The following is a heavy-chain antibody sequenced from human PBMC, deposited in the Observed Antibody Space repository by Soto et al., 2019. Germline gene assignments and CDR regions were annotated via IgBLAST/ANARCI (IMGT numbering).Heavy chain of an antibody. J-gene: IGHJ4*02. CDR2: IWYDGTNK. V-gene: IGHV3-33*01. Sequence: PGGSLRLSCAASGFPFRSYAMHWVRQAPGKGLEWVTIIWYDGTNKYYADSVRGRFTISRDNSKKMLYLEMNSLRADDTAVYYFARDARDYGGNSFDNWGQGTLVTVSS. CDR3: ARDARDYGGNSFDN. D-gene: IGHD4-17*01. CDR1: GFPFRSYA.